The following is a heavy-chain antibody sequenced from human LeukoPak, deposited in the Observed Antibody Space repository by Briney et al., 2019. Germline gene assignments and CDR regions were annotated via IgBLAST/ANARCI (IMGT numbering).Heavy chain of an antibody. CDR1: GYTFTGYY. D-gene: IGHD4-17*01. J-gene: IGHJ3*02. V-gene: IGHV1-2*02. CDR2: INPNSGGT. CDR3: ARDVGTTVNAFDI. Sequence: ATVKLSCKASGYTFTGYYMHWVRQAPGQGLEWMGWINPNSGGTNYAQKFQGRVTMTRDTSISTAYMELCRLRSDDAAVYYCARDVGTTVNAFDIWGQGTMVILS.